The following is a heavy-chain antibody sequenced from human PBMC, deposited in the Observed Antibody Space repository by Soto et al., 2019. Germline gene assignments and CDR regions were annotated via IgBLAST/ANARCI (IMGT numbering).Heavy chain of an antibody. Sequence: SETLSLTCTVSGGSISSYYWSWIRQPPGKGLEWIGYIYYSGTTSYNPSLKSRVTISINTSKNQFSLKLSSVTAADTAVYYCAREDSRWFDPWGQGTLVTVSS. V-gene: IGHV4-59*01. CDR2: IYYSGTT. CDR3: AREDSRWFDP. J-gene: IGHJ5*02. CDR1: GGSISSYY.